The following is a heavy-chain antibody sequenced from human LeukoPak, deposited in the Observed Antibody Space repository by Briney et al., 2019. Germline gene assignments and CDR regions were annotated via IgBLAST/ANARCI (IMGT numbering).Heavy chain of an antibody. J-gene: IGHJ4*02. D-gene: IGHD3-10*01. V-gene: IGHV3-23*01. Sequence: GGSLRLSCAGSGFSFRGYWMHWVRQVPGKGLEWVSAISGSGGNTYYADSVKGRFTISRDNSKNTLYLQMNSLRAEDTAVYYCAKDRRAGSYDYWGQGTLVTVSS. CDR3: AKDRRAGSYDY. CDR1: GFSFRGYW. CDR2: ISGSGGNT.